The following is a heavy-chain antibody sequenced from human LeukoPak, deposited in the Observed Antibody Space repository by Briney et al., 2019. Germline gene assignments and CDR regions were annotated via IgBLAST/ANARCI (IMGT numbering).Heavy chain of an antibody. CDR2: ISGSGGST. V-gene: IGHV3-23*01. CDR1: GFTFSSYA. D-gene: IGHD3-9*01. J-gene: IGHJ6*02. Sequence: GGSLRLSCAASGFTFSSYAMSWVRQAPGKGLEWVSAISGSGGSTYYADSVKGRFTISRDNAKNSLYLQMNSLRAEDTAVYYCATGPYYDILTGIYYYGMDVWGQGTTVTVSS. CDR3: ATGPYYDILTGIYYYGMDV.